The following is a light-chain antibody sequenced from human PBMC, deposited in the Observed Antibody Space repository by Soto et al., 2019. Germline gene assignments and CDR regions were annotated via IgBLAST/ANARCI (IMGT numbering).Light chain of an antibody. CDR2: AAS. Sequence: DIQMTQYPSSVSASVGDRVTITCRASQGINNWLAWYQQKLGKAPKLLIYAASSLQSGVPSRFSGSGSGTDFTLSINSLQPEDFATYYCQQAGGFPLTFGGGTKVEL. V-gene: IGKV1-12*01. CDR3: QQAGGFPLT. J-gene: IGKJ4*01. CDR1: QGINNW.